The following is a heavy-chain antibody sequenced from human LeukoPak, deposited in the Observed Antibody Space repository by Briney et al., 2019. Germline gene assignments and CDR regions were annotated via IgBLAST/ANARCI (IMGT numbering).Heavy chain of an antibody. J-gene: IGHJ4*02. D-gene: IGHD3-10*01. CDR1: GYTFTGYY. CDR3: ARDGRPWFGTSPTFDY. CDR2: INPNSGGT. Sequence: ASVKVSCKASGYTFTGYYMHWVRQAPGQGLEWMGRINPNSGGTNYAQKFQGRVTMTRDTSISTAYMELSRLRSDDTAVHYCARDGRPWFGTSPTFDYWGQGTLVTVSS. V-gene: IGHV1-2*06.